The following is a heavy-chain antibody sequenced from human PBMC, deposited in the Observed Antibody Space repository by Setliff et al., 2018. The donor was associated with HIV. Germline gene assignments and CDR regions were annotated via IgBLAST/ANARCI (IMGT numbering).Heavy chain of an antibody. CDR2: IYYSGST. Sequence: SETLSLTCAVYGESFNTYFWSWIRQHPGKGLEWIGYIYYSGSTYYNPSLKSRVTISVDTSKNQFSLKLRSVTAADTAVYYCARGESSGWCYYMDVWDKGTTVTV. V-gene: IGHV4-34*01. CDR3: ARGESSGWCYYMDV. D-gene: IGHD6-19*01. CDR1: GESFNTYF. J-gene: IGHJ6*03.